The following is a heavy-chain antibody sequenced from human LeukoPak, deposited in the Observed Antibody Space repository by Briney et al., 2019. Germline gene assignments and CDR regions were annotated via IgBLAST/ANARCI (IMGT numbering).Heavy chain of an antibody. CDR2: ICYNGNT. CDR3: ARVAGYCAGTTCYAFYFDY. V-gene: IGHV4-59*01. CDR1: GGSINNYY. Sequence: PSETLSLTCTVSGGSINNYYWSWIRQPPGKGLEWIGYICYNGNTNNNPSLKSRVTISIDTSKTQLSLNLRSVTAADTAVYYCARVAGYCAGTTCYAFYFDYWGQGTLVTVSS. D-gene: IGHD2-2*01. J-gene: IGHJ4*02.